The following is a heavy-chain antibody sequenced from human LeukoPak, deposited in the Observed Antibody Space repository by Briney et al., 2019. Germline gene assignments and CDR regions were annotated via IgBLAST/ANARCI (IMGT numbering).Heavy chain of an antibody. V-gene: IGHV4-31*03. J-gene: IGHJ4*02. CDR1: GGSISGGLYY. CDR2: RYYSGTT. CDR3: ARLYDGALQYFDY. D-gene: IGHD4/OR15-4a*01. Sequence: SETLSLTCTVSGGSISGGLYYWSGIRQLPGKGREWIGYRYYSGTTYYNPSLKSRVTMSVDTSKNQFSLKLNSVTAADTAVYYCARLYDGALQYFDYWGQGVLVTVSS.